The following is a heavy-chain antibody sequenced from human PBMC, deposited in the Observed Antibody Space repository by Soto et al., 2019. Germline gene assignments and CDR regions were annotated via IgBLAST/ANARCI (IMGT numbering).Heavy chain of an antibody. CDR1: GFTFGDYA. V-gene: IGHV3-49*04. J-gene: IGHJ4*02. Sequence: PGGSLRLSCTASGFTFGDYAMSWVRQAPGKGLEWVGFIRSKAYGGTTEYAASVKGRFTISRDDSKSIAYLQMNSLKTEDTAVYYCTSGTGNSPRVPWDYWGQGTLVTVS. CDR2: IRSKAYGGTT. D-gene: IGHD1-1*01. CDR3: TSGTGNSPRVPWDY.